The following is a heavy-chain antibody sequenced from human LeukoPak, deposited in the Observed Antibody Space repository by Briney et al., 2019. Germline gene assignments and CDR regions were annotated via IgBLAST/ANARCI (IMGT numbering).Heavy chain of an antibody. Sequence: PGRSLRLSCAASGFTFGDYYMTWIRQAPGKGLEWVSYISSSGTTIYYADSVKGRFTISRDNAKNSLYLQMDSRRAEETAVYFCARGVTMVVSSRAFDLWGQGTLVTVSS. V-gene: IGHV3-11*04. CDR3: ARGVTMVVSSRAFDL. CDR2: ISSSGTTI. CDR1: GFTFGDYY. D-gene: IGHD4/OR15-4a*01. J-gene: IGHJ3*01.